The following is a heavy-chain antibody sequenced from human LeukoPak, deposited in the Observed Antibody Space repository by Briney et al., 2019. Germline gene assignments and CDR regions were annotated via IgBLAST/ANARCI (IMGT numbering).Heavy chain of an antibody. CDR1: GFTFSSYW. CDR3: AREAEEYSSSSAFPPTGAPRP. D-gene: IGHD6-6*01. CDR2: INSDGSST. J-gene: IGHJ5*02. V-gene: IGHV3-74*01. Sequence: PGGSLRLSCAASGFTFSSYWMHWVRHAPGKGLVWVSRINSDGSSTSYADSVKGRFTISRDNAKNTLYLQMNSLRAEDTAVYYCAREAEEYSSSSAFPPTGAPRPWGQGTLVTVSS.